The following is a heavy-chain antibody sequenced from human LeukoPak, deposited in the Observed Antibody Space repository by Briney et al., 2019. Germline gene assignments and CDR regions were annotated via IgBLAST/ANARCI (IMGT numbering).Heavy chain of an antibody. CDR3: ARGRFDILTGYFIDY. CDR2: IYYGGNT. CDR1: GGSISSYY. D-gene: IGHD3-9*01. V-gene: IGHV4-59*01. J-gene: IGHJ4*02. Sequence: SETLSLTCTVSGGSISSYYWSWLRQPPGKGLEWTGYIYYGGNTNYNPSLKSRVTISVDTSKNQFSLKLSSVTAADTAVYYCARGRFDILTGYFIDYWGQGTLVTVSS.